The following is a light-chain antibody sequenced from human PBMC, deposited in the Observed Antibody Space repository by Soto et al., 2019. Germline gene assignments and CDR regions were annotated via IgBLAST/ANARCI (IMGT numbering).Light chain of an antibody. CDR1: SSDVVTYNFEY. CDR3: RSNAGSDLV. J-gene: IGLJ2*01. V-gene: IGLV2-8*01. Sequence: QSALTQPPSASGSPGQSVTLSCTGTSSDVVTYNFEYVSWYQHHPGKAPKLMIYDVTKRPSGVPDRFSGSKSGSTASLTVSGLQAEDEAVYYCRSNAGSDLVFGGGTKLTVL. CDR2: DVT.